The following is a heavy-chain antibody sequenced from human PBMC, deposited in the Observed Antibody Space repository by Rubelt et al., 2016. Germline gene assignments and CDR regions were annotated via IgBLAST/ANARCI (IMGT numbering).Heavy chain of an antibody. D-gene: IGHD2-15*01. CDR1: GGSISSGGSY. CDR3: ARFDAANDCNAFDI. V-gene: IGHV4-31*03. CDR2: ICYTGST. J-gene: IGHJ3*02. Sequence: QVKLQESGPGLVRPSQTLSLTCSVSGGSISSGGSYWSWLRQHPGQGLEWIGYICYTGSTYYNPSLQRRVSISVDTPKNQFSLKLSAGNGADTAVYYCARFDAANDCNAFDIWGQGTMVTVFS.